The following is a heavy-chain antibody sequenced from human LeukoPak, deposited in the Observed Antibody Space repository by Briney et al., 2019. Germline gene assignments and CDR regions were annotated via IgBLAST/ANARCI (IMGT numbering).Heavy chain of an antibody. V-gene: IGHV4-39*07. CDR3: ARGPPLTYDGSGYYFFDY. CDR1: GGSISSSSYY. Sequence: PSETLSLTCTVSGGSISSSSYYWGWIRQPPGKGLEWIGSIYYSGSTYYNPSLKSRVTISVDTSKNHVSLKLSSLTAADTAVYYCARGPPLTYDGSGYYFFDYWGQGSLVTVSS. J-gene: IGHJ4*02. CDR2: IYYSGST. D-gene: IGHD3-22*01.